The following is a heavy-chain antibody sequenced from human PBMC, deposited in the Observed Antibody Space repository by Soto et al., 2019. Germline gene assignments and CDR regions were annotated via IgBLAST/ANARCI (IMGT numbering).Heavy chain of an antibody. CDR2: VYYTGHT. V-gene: IGHV4-38-2*02. CDR3: ARVMGGYSLPGSLDFDF. J-gene: IGHJ4*02. D-gene: IGHD1-1*01. Sequence: PSETLSLTCSVSNFSISSGFYWGWIRQSPAKGLEWLATVYYTGHTYYNPSLKSRTTISVDTSENQFSLKVTSVTAADTGFYYCARVMGGYSLPGSLDFDFWGPGMLVTVSS. CDR1: NFSISSGFY.